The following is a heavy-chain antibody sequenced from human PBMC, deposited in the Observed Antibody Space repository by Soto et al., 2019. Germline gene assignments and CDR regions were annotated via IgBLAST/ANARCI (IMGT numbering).Heavy chain of an antibody. CDR2: ISSNGGST. D-gene: IGHD1-7*01. V-gene: IGHV3-64D*08. CDR1: GFTFSSYA. Sequence: GGSLRLSCSASGFTFSSYAMHWVRQAPGKGLEYVSAISSNGGSTYYADSVKGRFTISRDNSKNTLYLQMSSLRAEDTAVYYCVGNGITGTTGFDYWGQGTLVTVSS. J-gene: IGHJ4*02. CDR3: VGNGITGTTGFDY.